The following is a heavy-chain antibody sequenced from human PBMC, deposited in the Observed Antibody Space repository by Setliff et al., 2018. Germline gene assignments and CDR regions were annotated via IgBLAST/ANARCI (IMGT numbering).Heavy chain of an antibody. V-gene: IGHV4-38-2*01. CDR3: ASTPDGDLYYNFWSGYYLTLDY. CDR2: IYYSGST. Sequence: GSLRLSCAASGFTFSSYAMSWVRQAPGKGLEWIGSIYYSGSTYYNPSLKSRVTISVDTSKNQFSLKLSSVTAADTAVYYCASTPDGDLYYNFWSGYYLTLDYWGQGTLVTVSS. D-gene: IGHD3-3*01. CDR1: GFTFSSYA. J-gene: IGHJ4*02.